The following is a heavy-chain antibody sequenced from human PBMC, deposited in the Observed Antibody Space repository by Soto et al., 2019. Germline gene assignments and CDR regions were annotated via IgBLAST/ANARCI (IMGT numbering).Heavy chain of an antibody. CDR1: GGSISSGGYY. Sequence: QVQLQESGPGLVKPSQTLSLTCTVSGGSISSGGYYWSWIRQHPGKGLEWIGYIYYIGSTYYNPSLKSRVTISVDTSKNQFSLKLSSVTAADTAVYYCARDLRFRGFYRIDVWGQGTTVTVSS. CDR2: IYYIGST. J-gene: IGHJ6*02. V-gene: IGHV4-31*03. CDR3: ARDLRFRGFYRIDV. D-gene: IGHD3-10*01.